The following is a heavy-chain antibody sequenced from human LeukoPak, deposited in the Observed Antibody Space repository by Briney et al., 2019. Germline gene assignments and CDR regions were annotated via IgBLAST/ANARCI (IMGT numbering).Heavy chain of an antibody. Sequence: GGSLRLSCAASGFTFSSYGMHWVRQAPGKGLEWVSGISWNSGSIGYADSVKGRFTISRDNAKNSLYLQMNSLRAEDTAVYYCARVYSGYDSAHYFDYWGQGTLVTVSS. D-gene: IGHD5-12*01. CDR1: GFTFSSYG. CDR2: ISWNSGSI. J-gene: IGHJ4*02. CDR3: ARVYSGYDSAHYFDY. V-gene: IGHV3-9*01.